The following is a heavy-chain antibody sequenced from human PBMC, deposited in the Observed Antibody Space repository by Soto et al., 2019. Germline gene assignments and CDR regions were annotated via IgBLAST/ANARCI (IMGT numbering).Heavy chain of an antibody. J-gene: IGHJ4*02. Sequence: GGSLRLSCAASGFTFSSYAMSWVRQAPGKGLEWVSAVSGSGGNTYYADSVKGRFTISRDNSKNTLYLQMNSLRAEDTAIYYCASMAGGWSYFDYWGQGTLVTVSS. D-gene: IGHD1-26*01. CDR2: VSGSGGNT. CDR1: GFTFSSYA. CDR3: ASMAGGWSYFDY. V-gene: IGHV3-23*01.